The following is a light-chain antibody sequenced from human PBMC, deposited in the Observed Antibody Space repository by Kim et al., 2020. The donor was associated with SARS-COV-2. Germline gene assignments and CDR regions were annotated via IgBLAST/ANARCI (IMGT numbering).Light chain of an antibody. V-gene: IGLV2-11*01. CDR3: CSYSASSVI. CDR2: DVN. Sequence: GQSVAISCTGVSSGVGVSDFVSWYQHNQGKAPKLMIYDVNKRSSGVPDRCSGSKSGNTASLTISGLQAEDEADYYCCSYSASSVIFGGGTQLTVL. J-gene: IGLJ2*01. CDR1: SSGVGVSDF.